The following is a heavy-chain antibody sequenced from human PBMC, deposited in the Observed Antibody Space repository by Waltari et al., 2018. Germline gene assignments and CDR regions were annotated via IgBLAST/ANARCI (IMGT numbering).Heavy chain of an antibody. D-gene: IGHD7-27*01. CDR1: GYSFPSHRFS. Sequence: QVQLQESGPGLVKPSQTLSLPFTVPGYSFPSHRFSWYLFRQPAGKGLEWIGRFYSSEYINYNPSLKSRVTISRDTSKKQFFLKLTSVTAADTAFYYCAREVTKVELGRRLPHFFDSWGQGTLVTVSS. V-gene: IGHV4-61*02. CDR3: AREVTKVELGRRLPHFFDS. J-gene: IGHJ4*02. CDR2: FYSSEYI.